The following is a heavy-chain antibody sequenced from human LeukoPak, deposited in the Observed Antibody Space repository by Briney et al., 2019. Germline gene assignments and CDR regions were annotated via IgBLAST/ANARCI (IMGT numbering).Heavy chain of an antibody. J-gene: IGHJ5*02. CDR1: GGSISSYY. Sequence: SETLSLTCTVSGGSISSYYWSWIRQPPGKGLEWIGYIYYSGSTNYNPSLKSRVTISVDTSKNQFSLKLSSVTAADTAVYYCARGRYCSGGSCTPGYNWFDPWGQGTLVTVSS. CDR2: IYYSGST. CDR3: ARGRYCSGGSCTPGYNWFDP. D-gene: IGHD2-15*01. V-gene: IGHV4-59*01.